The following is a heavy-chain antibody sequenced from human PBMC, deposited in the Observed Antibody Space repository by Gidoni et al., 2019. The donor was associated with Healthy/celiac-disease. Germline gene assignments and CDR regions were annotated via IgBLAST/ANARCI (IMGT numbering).Heavy chain of an antibody. Sequence: EVQLVESGGGLVQPGGSLRLSCAASGFTFSSYSMNWVRQAPGKGLEWVSYISSSSSTIYYADSVKGRFTISRDNAKNSLYLQMNSLRAEDTAVYYCAREADSSPGNYYFDYWGQGTLVTVSS. D-gene: IGHD6-13*01. CDR3: AREADSSPGNYYFDY. CDR2: ISSSSSTI. J-gene: IGHJ4*02. V-gene: IGHV3-48*01. CDR1: GFTFSSYS.